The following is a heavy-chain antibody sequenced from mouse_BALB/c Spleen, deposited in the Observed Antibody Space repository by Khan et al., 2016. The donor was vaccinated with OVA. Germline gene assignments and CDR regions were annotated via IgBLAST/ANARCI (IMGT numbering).Heavy chain of an antibody. D-gene: IGHD2-4*01. CDR2: IWGDGST. CDR1: GFSLTGYG. V-gene: IGHV2-6-7*01. CDR3: AREIYCDYAYYYAMDY. J-gene: IGHJ4*01. Sequence: QVQLKESGPGLVAPSQSLSITCTVSGFSLTGYGVNWVRQPPGKGLEWLGMIWGDGSTDYNSALKSRLSIIKDNSKSQAFLKRNSLHTDDTARYYCAREIYCDYAYYYAMDYWGQGTSVTVSS.